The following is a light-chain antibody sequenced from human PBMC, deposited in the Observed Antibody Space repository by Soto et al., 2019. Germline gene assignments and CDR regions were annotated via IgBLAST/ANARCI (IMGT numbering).Light chain of an antibody. CDR3: QSYDSSLSALYV. Sequence: QSVLTRPPSVSGAPGQRVTISFTGSSSNIGAGYDVHWYQQLPGTAPKLLIYGNSNRPSGVPDRFSGSKSGTSASLAITGLQAEDEADYYCQSYDSSLSALYVFGTGTKVTVL. V-gene: IGLV1-40*01. CDR1: SSNIGAGYD. J-gene: IGLJ1*01. CDR2: GNS.